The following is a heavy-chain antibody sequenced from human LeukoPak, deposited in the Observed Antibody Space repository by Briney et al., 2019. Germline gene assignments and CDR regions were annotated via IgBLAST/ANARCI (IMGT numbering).Heavy chain of an antibody. V-gene: IGHV1-2*06. D-gene: IGHD2-15*01. CDR1: GYTFTGYY. CDR3: ARGYCIGSSCYSVENWFDP. J-gene: IGHJ5*02. Sequence: ASVKVSCKAAGYTFTGYYMFWVRQAPGQGLEWMGRIIPNSGGTNYAQKFQGRVTMTRDTSISTAYMELSRLRSDDAAVYYCARGYCIGSSCYSVENWFDPWGQGTLVTVSS. CDR2: IIPNSGGT.